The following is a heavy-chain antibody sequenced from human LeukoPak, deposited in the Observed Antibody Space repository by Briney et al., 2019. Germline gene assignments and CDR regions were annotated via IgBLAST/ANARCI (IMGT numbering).Heavy chain of an antibody. D-gene: IGHD3-22*01. Sequence: PGGSLRLSCEAPGFTFSNYWMSWVRQAPGKGLEWVANIKQDGSEKYYVDSVKGRFTISRDNAKNSLYLQMNSLRAEDTAVYYCARGRQVYYDSSGCNYWGQGTLVTVSS. CDR1: GFTFSNYW. J-gene: IGHJ4*02. CDR3: ARGRQVYYDSSGCNY. V-gene: IGHV3-7*04. CDR2: IKQDGSEK.